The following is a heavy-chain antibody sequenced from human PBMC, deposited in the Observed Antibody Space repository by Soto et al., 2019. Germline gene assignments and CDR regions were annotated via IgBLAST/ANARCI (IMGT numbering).Heavy chain of an antibody. J-gene: IGHJ4*02. V-gene: IGHV1-18*01. CDR2: ISAYNGNT. CDR3: ARLVFSGWDLDY. CDR1: GYTFTSYG. Sequence: QVQLVQSGAEVKKPGASVKVSCKASGYTFTSYGIRWVRQAPGQGLEWMGWISAYNGNTNYSQKLQGRVTMTTDTSTRTAYRALRSLRSDDTGEYDCARLVFSGWDLDYWGQGTLVTVSS. D-gene: IGHD6-19*01.